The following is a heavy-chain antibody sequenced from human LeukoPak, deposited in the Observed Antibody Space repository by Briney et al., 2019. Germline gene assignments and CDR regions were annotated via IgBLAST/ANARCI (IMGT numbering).Heavy chain of an antibody. CDR2: ISDSGGFT. J-gene: IGHJ4*02. V-gene: IGHV3-11*05. D-gene: IGHD3-10*01. CDR1: GFTFSDYY. CDR3: ARDPSRGLYYFDH. Sequence: SGGSLRLSCAASGFTFSDYYMTWIRRAPGKGLEWVSYISDSGGFTNYADSVRGRFTISRDNAKNSLFLQMNTLRAEDTAVYYCARDPSRGLYYFDHWGQGTLVTVSS.